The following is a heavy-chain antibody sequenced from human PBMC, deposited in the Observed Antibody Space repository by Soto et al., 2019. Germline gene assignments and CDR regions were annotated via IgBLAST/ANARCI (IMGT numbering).Heavy chain of an antibody. V-gene: IGHV1-69*13. Sequence: ASVKVSCKASGGTFSSYAISWVRQAPGQGLEWMGGIIPIFGTANYAQKFQGRVTITADESTSTAYMELSSLRSEDTAVYYCAREPWRDYYDSSGYSSSWGQGTLVTVSS. J-gene: IGHJ5*02. CDR1: GGTFSSYA. CDR3: AREPWRDYYDSSGYSSS. CDR2: IIPIFGTA. D-gene: IGHD3-22*01.